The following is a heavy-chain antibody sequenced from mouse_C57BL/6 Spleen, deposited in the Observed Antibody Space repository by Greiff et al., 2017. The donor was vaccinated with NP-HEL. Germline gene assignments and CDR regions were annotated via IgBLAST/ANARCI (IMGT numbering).Heavy chain of an antibody. CDR1: GYTFTSYW. CDR3: ARYYGSGYAMDY. CDR2: IYPSDSET. Sequence: VQLQQPGAELVRPGSSVKLSCKASGYTFTSYWMDWVKQRPGQGLEWIGNIYPSDSETHYNQKFKDKATLTVDKSSSTAYMQLSSLTSEDSAVYYCARYYGSGYAMDYWGQGTSVTVSS. D-gene: IGHD1-1*01. V-gene: IGHV1-61*01. J-gene: IGHJ4*01.